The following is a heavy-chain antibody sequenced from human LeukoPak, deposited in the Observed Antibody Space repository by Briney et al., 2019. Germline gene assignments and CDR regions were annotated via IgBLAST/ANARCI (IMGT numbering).Heavy chain of an antibody. CDR3: ARENLGFDP. CDR2: IHYSGNT. Sequence: SETLTLTCTVSGGSINSYYWSWIRQPPGKGLEWIGYIHYSGNTNYNPSLKSRVTISVDTSKNQFSLKLSSVTAADTAVYYCARENLGFDPWGQGTLVTVSS. D-gene: IGHD1-26*01. J-gene: IGHJ5*02. V-gene: IGHV4-59*01. CDR1: GGSINSYY.